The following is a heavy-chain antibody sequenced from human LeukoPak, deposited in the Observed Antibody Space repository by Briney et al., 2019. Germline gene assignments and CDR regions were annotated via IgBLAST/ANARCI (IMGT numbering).Heavy chain of an antibody. CDR3: ARSGRYTFDY. V-gene: IGHV6-1*01. CDR2: TYYRSKWRD. CDR1: GGSVSSNSAV. J-gene: IGHJ4*02. Sequence: SQTPSLTCDISGGSVSSNSAVWNWIRQSPSRGLEWLGKTYYRSKWRDDSAVSVRGRVTITPDTSKNQFSLQLSSVTPEDTAVYYCARSGRYTFDYWGQGILVTVSS. D-gene: IGHD1-26*01.